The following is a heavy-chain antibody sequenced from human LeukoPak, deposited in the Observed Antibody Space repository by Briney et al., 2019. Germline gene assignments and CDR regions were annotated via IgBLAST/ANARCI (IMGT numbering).Heavy chain of an antibody. CDR1: GFTFSSYT. V-gene: IGHV3-23*01. J-gene: IGHJ4*02. D-gene: IGHD3-22*01. CDR3: TPAPRPYDSSGYYSDY. Sequence: GGSLRLSCAASGFTFSSYTMNWVRQAPGKGLEWVSAIGGRGGSTFYADSVKGRFTISRDNAKNSLYLQMNSLRAEDTAVYYCTPAPRPYDSSGYYSDYWGQGTLVTVSS. CDR2: IGGRGGST.